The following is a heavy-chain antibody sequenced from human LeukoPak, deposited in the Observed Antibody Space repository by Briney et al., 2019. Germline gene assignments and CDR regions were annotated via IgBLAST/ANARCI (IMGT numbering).Heavy chain of an antibody. D-gene: IGHD5-12*01. CDR1: GGTFSSYA. V-gene: IGHV1-69*13. Sequence: SVKVSCKASGGTFSSYAISWVRQAPGQGLEWMGGIIPIFGTANYAQKFQGRVTITADESTSTAYMELSSLRSEDTAVYYCASNVVSRMVATGYGIHYFDYWGQGTLVTVSS. CDR2: IIPIFGTA. J-gene: IGHJ4*02. CDR3: ASNVVSRMVATGYGIHYFDY.